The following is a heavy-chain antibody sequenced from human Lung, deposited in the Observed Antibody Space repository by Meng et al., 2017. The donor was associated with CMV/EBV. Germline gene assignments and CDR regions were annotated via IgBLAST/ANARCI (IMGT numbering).Heavy chain of an antibody. D-gene: IGHD2-2*02. CDR1: GGTLSCYA. Sequence: SXXVSXKASGGTLSCYAISWVRQAPGQGLEWIGGIIPILGIANCAQKFQGRVTITADKPTSTAYMELSSLRSDDTAGYYCARGGTVVPAAIKSRGWFDPWXQGTLVTVSS. CDR3: ARGGTVVPAAIKSRGWFDP. J-gene: IGHJ5*02. CDR2: IIPILGIA. V-gene: IGHV1-69*10.